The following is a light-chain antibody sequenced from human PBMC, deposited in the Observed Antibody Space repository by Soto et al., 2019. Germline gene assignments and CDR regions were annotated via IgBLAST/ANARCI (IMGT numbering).Light chain of an antibody. CDR3: QQYDSSPLT. CDR1: QSFSRSY. J-gene: IGKJ5*01. CDR2: GAS. V-gene: IGKV3-20*01. Sequence: EIVLTQSPGTLSLSPGERATVSCRASQSFSRSYLAWYQQKPGQAPRLLIYGASSRATGIPDRFSGSGSGTDFTLTISRLEPEDFAVYYCQQYDSSPLTFGQGTRLEIK.